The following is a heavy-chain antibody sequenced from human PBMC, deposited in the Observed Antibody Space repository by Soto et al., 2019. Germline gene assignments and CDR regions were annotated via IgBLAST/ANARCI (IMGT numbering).Heavy chain of an antibody. V-gene: IGHV4-4*02. CDR1: GGSISSSNW. Sequence: QVQLQESGPGLVKPSGTLSLTCAVSGGSISSSNWWSWVRQPPGKGLEWIGEIYHSGSSNYNPSLNSRVTISVDKCKIQFSLKLSSVTAADTAVYYCARVGSSGVVFDYWGQGTLVTVSS. J-gene: IGHJ4*02. CDR3: ARVGSSGVVFDY. CDR2: IYHSGSS. D-gene: IGHD3-22*01.